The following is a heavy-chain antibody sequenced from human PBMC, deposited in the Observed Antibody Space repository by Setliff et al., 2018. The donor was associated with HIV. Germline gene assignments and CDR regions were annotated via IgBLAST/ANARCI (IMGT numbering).Heavy chain of an antibody. CDR2: IHHSGST. J-gene: IGHJ4*02. Sequence: SETLSLTRRVSGYYIRSGYYWGWIRQPPGKGLEWIGTIHHSGSTYYSPSLKSRLSMSVDTSKNQFSLKLTSVTAADTAVYYCARDGRDVHYWGQGTLVTVSS. CDR3: ARDGRDVHY. CDR1: GYYIRSGYY. V-gene: IGHV4-38-2*02.